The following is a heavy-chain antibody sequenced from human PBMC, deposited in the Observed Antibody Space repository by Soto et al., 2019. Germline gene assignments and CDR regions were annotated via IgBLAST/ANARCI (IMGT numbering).Heavy chain of an antibody. CDR1: GGSISSGGYY. V-gene: IGHV4-31*03. J-gene: IGHJ4*02. D-gene: IGHD3-16*02. Sequence: PSETLSLTCTVSGGSISSGGYYWSWIRQHPGKGLEWIGYIYYSGSTYYNPSLKSRVTISVDTSKNQFSLKLSSVTAADTAVYYCARVSRGDYIWGGYRIFDYWGQGTLVTVSS. CDR2: IYYSGST. CDR3: ARVSRGDYIWGGYRIFDY.